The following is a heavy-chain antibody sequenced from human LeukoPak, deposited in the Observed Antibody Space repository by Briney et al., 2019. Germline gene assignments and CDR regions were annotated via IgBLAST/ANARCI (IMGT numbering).Heavy chain of an antibody. D-gene: IGHD3-3*01. V-gene: IGHV7-4-1*02. J-gene: IGHJ4*02. CDR3: APRDFWSGYAPFDY. CDR2: INTNTGNP. CDR1: GYTFTSYA. Sequence: ASVKVSCKASGYTFTSYAMNWVRQAPGQGLEWMGWINTNTGNPTYAQGFTGRFVFSLDTSVSTASLQISSLKAEDTAVYYCAPRDFWSGYAPFDYWGQGTLVTVSS.